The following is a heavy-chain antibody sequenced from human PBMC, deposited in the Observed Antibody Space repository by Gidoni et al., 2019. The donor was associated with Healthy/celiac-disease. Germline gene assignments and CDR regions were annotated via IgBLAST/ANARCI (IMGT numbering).Heavy chain of an antibody. CDR2: ISWNSGSI. V-gene: IGHV3-9*01. CDR3: AKDMYPVAGTGQYGMDV. Sequence: EVQLVESGGGLVQPGRSLRLSCAASGFTFADYAMHWVRQAPGKGLEWVSGISWNSGSIGYADSVKGRFTISRDNAKNSLYLQMNSLRAEDTALYYCAKDMYPVAGTGQYGMDVWGQGTTVTVSS. J-gene: IGHJ6*02. CDR1: GFTFADYA. D-gene: IGHD6-19*01.